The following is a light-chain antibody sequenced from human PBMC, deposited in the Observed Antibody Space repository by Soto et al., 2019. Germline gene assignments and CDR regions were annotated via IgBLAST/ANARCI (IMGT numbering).Light chain of an antibody. V-gene: IGLV1-47*01. J-gene: IGLJ1*01. Sequence: QSVLMQPPSVSGTPGQRVTISCSGRSSNIGTNNVYWYQQFPGTAPKLLIYEDDQRPSGVPDRFSGSKSGTSASLAISGLRSEDEAHYYCAAWDESLNGLFGTGTKVTVL. CDR3: AAWDESLNGL. CDR1: SSNIGTNN. CDR2: EDD.